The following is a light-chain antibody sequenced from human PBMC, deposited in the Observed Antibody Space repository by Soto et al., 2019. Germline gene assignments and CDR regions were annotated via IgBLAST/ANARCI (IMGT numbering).Light chain of an antibody. CDR3: QQYGRT. CDR1: QSISSTY. Sequence: EIVLTQSPGTLSLSPGERATLSCRASQSISSTYLAWYQQKPGQAPRLLIYGASSRATGIPDRCSGSGSGTDFTLTISRLEPEDLAVYYCQQYGRTFGQGTMVDIK. J-gene: IGKJ1*01. CDR2: GAS. V-gene: IGKV3-20*01.